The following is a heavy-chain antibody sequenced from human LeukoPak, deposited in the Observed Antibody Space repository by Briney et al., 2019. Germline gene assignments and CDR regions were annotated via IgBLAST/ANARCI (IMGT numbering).Heavy chain of an antibody. Sequence: PSETLSLTCAVYGGSFSGYYWSWIRQPPGKGLEWIGEINHSGSTNYNPSLKSRVTISVDTSKNQFSLKLSSVTAADTAVYYCARLVTAMRWFDPWGQGTLVTVSS. V-gene: IGHV4-34*01. CDR1: GGSFSGYY. CDR3: ARLVTAMRWFDP. J-gene: IGHJ5*02. D-gene: IGHD2-21*02. CDR2: INHSGST.